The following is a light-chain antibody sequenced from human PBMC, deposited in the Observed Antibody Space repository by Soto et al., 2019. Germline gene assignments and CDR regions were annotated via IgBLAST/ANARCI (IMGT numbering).Light chain of an antibody. Sequence: QSALTQPASVSGSPGQSITISCTGTSSDVGGYNYVSWYQQHPGKAPKVMIYDVSNRPSGVSNRFFGSKSGNTASLTISGLQAEDEADYYCSSYTSASTPLVFGGGTKLTVL. CDR2: DVS. CDR3: SSYTSASTPLV. V-gene: IGLV2-14*01. CDR1: SSDVGGYNY. J-gene: IGLJ2*01.